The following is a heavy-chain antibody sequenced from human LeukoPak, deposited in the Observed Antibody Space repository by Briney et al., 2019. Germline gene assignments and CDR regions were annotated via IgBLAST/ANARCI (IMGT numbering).Heavy chain of an antibody. CDR3: ARWSGSSRYINYYYYYMDV. D-gene: IGHD6-13*01. J-gene: IGHJ6*03. CDR2: INWNGGST. CDR1: GFTLDDYG. Sequence: PGGSLRLSCAASGFTLDDYGMSWVRQAPGKGLEWVSGINWNGGSTGYADSVKGRFTISRDNAKNSLYLQMNSPRAEDTALYDCARWSGSSRYINYYYYYMDVWGKGTTVTVSS. V-gene: IGHV3-20*01.